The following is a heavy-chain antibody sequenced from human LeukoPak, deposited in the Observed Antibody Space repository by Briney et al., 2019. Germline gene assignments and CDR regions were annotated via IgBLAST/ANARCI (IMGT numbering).Heavy chain of an antibody. CDR2: IKQDGSKK. Sequence: GGSLRLSCEASGFTFSDYWVDWVRQAPGKGLEWVGNIKQDGSKKNYFESVEGRFPISRDNAKNSLYLQMNNLRAEDTAVYYCARNRGYQQFDYWGQGTLVTVSS. V-gene: IGHV3-7*01. D-gene: IGHD5-18*01. CDR1: GFTFSDYW. J-gene: IGHJ4*02. CDR3: ARNRGYQQFDY.